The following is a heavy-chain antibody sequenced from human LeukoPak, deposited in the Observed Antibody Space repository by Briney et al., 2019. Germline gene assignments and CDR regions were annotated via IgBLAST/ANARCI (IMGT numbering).Heavy chain of an antibody. D-gene: IGHD3-22*01. CDR2: INHSGST. CDR1: GGSFSGYY. CDR3: ARGQPNYYDSSGYYGSDAFDI. J-gene: IGHJ3*02. V-gene: IGHV4-34*01. Sequence: SETLSLTCAVYGGSFSGYYWSWIRQPPGKGLEWIGEINHSGSTNYNPSLKSRVTISVDTSENQFSLKLSSVTAADTAVYYCARGQPNYYDSSGYYGSDAFDIWGQGTMVTVSS.